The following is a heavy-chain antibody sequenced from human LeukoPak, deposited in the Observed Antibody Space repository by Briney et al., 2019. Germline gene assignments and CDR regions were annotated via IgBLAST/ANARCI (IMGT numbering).Heavy chain of an antibody. CDR2: FDPEDGET. D-gene: IGHD3-22*01. CDR1: GYTLTELS. Sequence: GASVKVSCKVSGYTLTELSMHWVRQAPGIGLEWMGGFDPEDGETIYAQKFQGRVTMTEDTSTDTAYMELSSLRSEDTAVYYCATADHYDSSGYYWDYFDYWGQGTLVTVSS. J-gene: IGHJ4*02. V-gene: IGHV1-24*01. CDR3: ATADHYDSSGYYWDYFDY.